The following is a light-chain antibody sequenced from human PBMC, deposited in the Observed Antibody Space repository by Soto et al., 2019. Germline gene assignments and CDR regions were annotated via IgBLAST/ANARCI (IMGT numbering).Light chain of an antibody. CDR2: DAS. Sequence: EIVLTQSPATLSLSPGERATLSCRASQSVSSFLAWYQQKPGQAPRLLIYDASNRAPGIPARFSGSGSGTDFTLIIGSLDPEDFAVYYCQQRSNWPLFTFGPGTKVHI. CDR1: QSVSSF. V-gene: IGKV3-11*01. J-gene: IGKJ3*01. CDR3: QQRSNWPLFT.